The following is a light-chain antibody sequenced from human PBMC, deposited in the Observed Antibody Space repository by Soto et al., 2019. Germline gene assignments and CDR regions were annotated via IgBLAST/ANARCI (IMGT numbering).Light chain of an antibody. CDR2: GAS. Sequence: EVALTHSQKPLSWSRGEKATLFYRSSQSVSNTYVAWYQHIPGQTPRLLIYGASNRATGIPDRFSGSGSGTDFTLTISRLEPEDFAGYYCQQHDISLWMFGQVTKV. V-gene: IGKV3-20*01. CDR1: QSVSNTY. CDR3: QQHDISLWM. J-gene: IGKJ1*01.